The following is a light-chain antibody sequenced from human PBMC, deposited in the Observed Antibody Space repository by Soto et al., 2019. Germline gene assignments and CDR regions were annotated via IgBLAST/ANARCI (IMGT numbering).Light chain of an antibody. Sequence: EIVMTQSPATLSVSPGEGVTLSCRASQSVSSYLAWYQQKPGQAPRLLIYDASNRATGIPARFSGSGSGTDFTLTISSLEPEDFAVYYCQQRSNWPMTFGQGTKVDI. J-gene: IGKJ1*01. V-gene: IGKV3-11*01. CDR3: QQRSNWPMT. CDR1: QSVSSY. CDR2: DAS.